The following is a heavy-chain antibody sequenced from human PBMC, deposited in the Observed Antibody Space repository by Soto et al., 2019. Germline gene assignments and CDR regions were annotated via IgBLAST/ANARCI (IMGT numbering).Heavy chain of an antibody. V-gene: IGHV3-30*03. CDR1: GFTFSTYG. CDR3: ATARWFGASAVGMDV. J-gene: IGHJ6*02. D-gene: IGHD3-10*01. Sequence: QVQLVESGGGVVQPGRSLRLSCAASGFTFSTYGMHWVRQAPGKGLRWLALISSDGSNEYYADSVKGRFTISRDNSKNTLYLQMNSLRPEDTAMYYCATARWFGASAVGMDVWGQGTTVSVSS. CDR2: ISSDGSNE.